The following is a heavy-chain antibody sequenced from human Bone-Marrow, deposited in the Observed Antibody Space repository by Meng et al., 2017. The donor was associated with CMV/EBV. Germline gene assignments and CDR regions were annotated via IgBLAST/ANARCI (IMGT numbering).Heavy chain of an antibody. Sequence: SVKVSCKASGYTFTSYAMNWVRQAPGQGLEWMGRFIPMFNITGFAQRFQGRVSITADTSTSTGYMELSRLTSEDPAVYFCARGLRYFDWLSPSDYYYGIDVWGQGTPVTVSS. V-gene: IGHV1-69*04. D-gene: IGHD3-9*01. CDR3: ARGLRYFDWLSPSDYYYGIDV. J-gene: IGHJ6*02. CDR1: GYTFTSYA. CDR2: FIPMFNIT.